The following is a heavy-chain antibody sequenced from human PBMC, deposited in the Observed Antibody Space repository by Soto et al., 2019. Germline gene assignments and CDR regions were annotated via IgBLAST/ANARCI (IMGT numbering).Heavy chain of an antibody. CDR3: ARWIQLDYYGMDV. Sequence: GASVKVSCMASGYTFTSYGISCLRQAPGQVLEWMGWISAYNGNTNYAQKLQGRVTMTTDTSTSTAYMELRSLRSDDTAVYYCARWIQLDYYGMDVWGQGTTVTVSS. V-gene: IGHV1-18*04. CDR1: GYTFTSYG. D-gene: IGHD5-18*01. CDR2: ISAYNGNT. J-gene: IGHJ6*02.